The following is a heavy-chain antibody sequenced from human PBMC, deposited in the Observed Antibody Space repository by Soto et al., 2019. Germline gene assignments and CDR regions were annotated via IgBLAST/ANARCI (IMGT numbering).Heavy chain of an antibody. J-gene: IGHJ4*02. CDR1: GFTFSSYS. V-gene: IGHV3-21*01. D-gene: IGHD5-18*01. CDR3: AREQPGYSYGYGLGY. Sequence: EVQLVESGGGLVKPGGSLRLSCAASGFTFSSYSMNWVRQAPGKGLEWVSSISSSSSYIYYADSVKGRFTISRDNAKNSLYLQMSRLRADDTAVYYCAREQPGYSYGYGLGYWGQGTMVTVSS. CDR2: ISSSSSYI.